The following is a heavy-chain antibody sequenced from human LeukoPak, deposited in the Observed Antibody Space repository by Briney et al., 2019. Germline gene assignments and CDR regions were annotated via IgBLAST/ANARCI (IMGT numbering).Heavy chain of an antibody. D-gene: IGHD5-12*01. J-gene: IGHJ4*02. V-gene: IGHV4-34*01. CDR3: ARVGGYSGYAVI. CDR1: GGSFSGYY. CDR2: MNHSGST. Sequence: SETLSLTCAVYGGSFSGYYWSWIRQPPGKGLEWIGEMNHSGSTNYNPSLKSRVAISVDTSKNQFSLKLSSVTAADTAVYYCARVGGYSGYAVIWGQGTLVTVSS.